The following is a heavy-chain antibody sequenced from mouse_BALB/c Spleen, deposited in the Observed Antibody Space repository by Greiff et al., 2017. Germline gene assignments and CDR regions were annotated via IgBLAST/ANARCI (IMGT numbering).Heavy chain of an antibody. CDR1: GFTFSSYT. CDR3: TRDRTTANYFDY. V-gene: IGHV5-6-4*01. Sequence: EVKLVESGGGLVKPGGSLKLSCAASGFTFSSYTMSWVRQTPEKRLEWVATISSGGSYTYYPDSVKGRFTISRDNAKNTLYLQMSSLKSEDTAMYYCTRDRTTANYFDYWGQGTTLTVSS. D-gene: IGHD1-2*01. J-gene: IGHJ2*01. CDR2: ISSGGSYT.